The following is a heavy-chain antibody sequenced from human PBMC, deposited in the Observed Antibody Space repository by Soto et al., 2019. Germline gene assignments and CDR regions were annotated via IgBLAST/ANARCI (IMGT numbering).Heavy chain of an antibody. J-gene: IGHJ4*02. CDR3: ERVGMVRGAYYFDY. Sequence: PSETLSLTCTVSGGSISSYYWSWIRQPPGKGLEWIGYIYYSGSTNYNPSLKSRVTISVDTSKNQFSLKLSSVTAADTAVYYCERVGMVRGAYYFDYWGQGTLVTVSS. V-gene: IGHV4-59*01. CDR2: IYYSGST. D-gene: IGHD3-10*01. CDR1: GGSISSYY.